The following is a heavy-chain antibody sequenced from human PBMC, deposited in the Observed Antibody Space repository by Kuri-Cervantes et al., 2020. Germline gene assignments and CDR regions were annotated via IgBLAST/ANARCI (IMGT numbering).Heavy chain of an antibody. Sequence: SVKVSCKASGGTFSSYAISWVRQAPGQGLEWVGGIIPIFGTANYAQKFQGRVTITADKSTSTAYMELSSPRSEDTAVYYCGTSCYGEYYYYMDVWGKGTTVTVSS. CDR1: GGTFSSYA. V-gene: IGHV1-69*06. CDR2: IIPIFGTA. D-gene: IGHD2-2*01. CDR3: GTSCYGEYYYYMDV. J-gene: IGHJ6*03.